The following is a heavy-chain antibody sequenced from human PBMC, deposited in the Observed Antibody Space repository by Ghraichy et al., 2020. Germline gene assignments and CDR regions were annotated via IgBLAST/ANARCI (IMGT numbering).Heavy chain of an antibody. D-gene: IGHD3-10*01. CDR3: ARSLVRGFWYLDL. J-gene: IGHJ2*01. V-gene: IGHV3-30*04. CDR2: ISPDGSHI. Sequence: GGSLRLSCAASGFTFSSFAIHWVRQTPGKGLEWVAVISPDGSHIYYADSATGRFTISRDKSKNAWYLQMNSLRAEDTAMYSCARSLVRGFWYLDLWGRGPRDTVSS. CDR1: GFTFSSFA.